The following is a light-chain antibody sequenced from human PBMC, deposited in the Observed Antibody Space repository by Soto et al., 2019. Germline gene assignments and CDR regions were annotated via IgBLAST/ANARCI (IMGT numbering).Light chain of an antibody. CDR1: QSISNY. CDR2: AAS. J-gene: IGKJ2*03. V-gene: IGKV1-39*01. Sequence: DIQMTQSPSSLSASVGDIVTITCRAIQSISNYLNWYQHKPGTAPKLLIYAASNLQSGAPSRFRGSGSGTHFTLTISSLQPGDFATYYCQQSYSSPLYSFGQGTKLEIK. CDR3: QQSYSSPLYS.